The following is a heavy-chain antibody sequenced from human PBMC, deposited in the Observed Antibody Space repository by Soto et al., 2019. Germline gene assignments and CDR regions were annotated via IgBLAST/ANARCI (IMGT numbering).Heavy chain of an antibody. CDR2: IYYSGST. J-gene: IGHJ4*02. CDR3: ARAFGATVSHPFDY. V-gene: IGHV4-31*03. CDR1: GGSISSGGYY. Sequence: QVQLQESGPGLVKPSQTLSLTCTVSGGSISSGGYYWSWIHQHPGKGLEWIGYIYYSGSTYYNPSLKSRVTIAVDTSKNQGALKLSSVTAADTAVDDCARAFGATVSHPFDYWGQGTLVTVSS. D-gene: IGHD4-17*01.